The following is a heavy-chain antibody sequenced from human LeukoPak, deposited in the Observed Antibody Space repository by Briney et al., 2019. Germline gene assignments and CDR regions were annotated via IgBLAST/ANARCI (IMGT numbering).Heavy chain of an antibody. Sequence: ASVKVSCKASGYTFTDYYVHWVRQAPGQGLEWMGWINPNSGNTGYAQKFQGRVTITRNTSISTAYMELSSLRSEDTAVHYCARGGGELTGYYYYMDVWGKGTTVTVSS. CDR1: GYTFTDYY. J-gene: IGHJ6*03. D-gene: IGHD1-26*01. CDR3: ARGGGELTGYYYYMDV. CDR2: INPNSGNT. V-gene: IGHV1-8*03.